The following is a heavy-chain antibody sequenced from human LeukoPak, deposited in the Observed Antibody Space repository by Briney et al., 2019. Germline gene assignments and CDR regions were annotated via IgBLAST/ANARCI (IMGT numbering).Heavy chain of an antibody. J-gene: IGHJ4*02. CDR2: IYYSGST. CDR1: GGSISSSSYY. D-gene: IGHD3-22*01. CDR3: ASIYDSSGKIDY. V-gene: IGHV4-39*01. Sequence: NPSETLSITCTVSGGSISSSSYYWGWIRQPPGKGLEWIGSIYYSGSTYYNPSLKSRVTISVDTSKNQFFLKLSSVTAADTAVYYCASIYDSSGKIDYWGQGTLVTVSS.